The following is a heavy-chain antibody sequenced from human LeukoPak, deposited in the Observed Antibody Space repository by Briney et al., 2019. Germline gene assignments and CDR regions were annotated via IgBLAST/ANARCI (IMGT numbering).Heavy chain of an antibody. CDR1: GFTFSSSA. CDR3: AKDRDIVVVPAATDYYFDY. CDR2: ISGSGDST. D-gene: IGHD2-2*01. V-gene: IGHV3-23*01. Sequence: GGSLRLSCAASGFTFSSSAMSWVRQAPGKGLEWVSAISGSGDSTYYADSVKGRFTISRDNSKNTLYLQMNSLRAEDTAIYYCAKDRDIVVVPAATDYYFDYWGQGTLVTLSS. J-gene: IGHJ4*02.